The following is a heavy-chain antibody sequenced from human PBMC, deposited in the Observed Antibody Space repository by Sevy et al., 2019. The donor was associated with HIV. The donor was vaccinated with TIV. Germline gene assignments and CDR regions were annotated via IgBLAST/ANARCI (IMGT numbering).Heavy chain of an antibody. Sequence: GGSLRLSCTTSGFTFTSYAMNWVRQAPGKGLEWVSTIFRNFRGVDVTYDADSVKGRFTISRDSSRNTLYLQMNSLRAEDTAVYYCAGARYDSSVSFDALDIWGQGTMVTVSS. CDR1: GFTFTSYA. V-gene: IGHV3-23*01. D-gene: IGHD3-22*01. CDR2: IFRNFRGVDVT. J-gene: IGHJ3*02. CDR3: AGARYDSSVSFDALDI.